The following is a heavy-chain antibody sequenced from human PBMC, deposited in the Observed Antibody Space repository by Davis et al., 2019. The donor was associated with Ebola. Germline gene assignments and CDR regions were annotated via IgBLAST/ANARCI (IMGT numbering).Heavy chain of an antibody. J-gene: IGHJ4*02. CDR2: MNPNSGNT. D-gene: IGHD6-6*01. V-gene: IGHV1-8*01. Sequence: ASVTVSCKASGYTFTSYDINWVRQATGQGLEWMGWMNPNSGNTGYAQKFQGRVTMTRNTSISTAYMELSSLRSEDTAVYYCARVTGGLQLVRYWGQGTLVTVSS. CDR3: ARVTGGLQLVRY. CDR1: GYTFTSYD.